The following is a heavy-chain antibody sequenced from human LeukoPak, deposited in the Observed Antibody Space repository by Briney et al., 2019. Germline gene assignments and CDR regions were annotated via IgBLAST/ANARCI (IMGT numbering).Heavy chain of an antibody. Sequence: SETPSLTCTVSGGSISSYYWSWIRQPAGKGLEWIGRIYTSGSTNYNPSLKSRVTMSVDTSKNQFSLKLSSVTAADTAVYYCARDFEDYYDSSGSYYFDYWGQGTLVTVSS. D-gene: IGHD3-22*01. V-gene: IGHV4-4*07. CDR1: GGSISSYY. CDR3: ARDFEDYYDSSGSYYFDY. J-gene: IGHJ4*02. CDR2: IYTSGST.